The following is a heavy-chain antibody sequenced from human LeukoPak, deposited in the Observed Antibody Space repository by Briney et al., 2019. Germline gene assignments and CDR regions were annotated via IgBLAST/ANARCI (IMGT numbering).Heavy chain of an antibody. CDR2: ISYDGSNK. CDR1: GFTFSSYA. J-gene: IGHJ4*02. CDR3: ARGARVRRFFDY. V-gene: IGHV3-30-3*01. Sequence: GRSLRLSCAASGFTFSSYAMHWVRQAPGKGLEWVAVISYDGSNKYYADSVKGRFTIPRDNSKNTLYLQMNSLRAEDTAVYYCARGARVRRFFDYWGQGTLVTVSS. D-gene: IGHD3-10*01.